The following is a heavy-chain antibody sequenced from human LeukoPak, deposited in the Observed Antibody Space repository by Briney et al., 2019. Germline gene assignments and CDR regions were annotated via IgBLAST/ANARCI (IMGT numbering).Heavy chain of an antibody. J-gene: IGHJ4*02. CDR1: GFTFSSYG. D-gene: IGHD2-15*01. CDR2: IWYDGSNK. V-gene: IGHV3-33*01. Sequence: GGSLRLSCAASGFTFSSYGMHWVRQAPGKGLEWVALIWYDGSNKYYADSVKGRFTISRDNSKNTLYLQMNCLRAEDTAVYYCARGVLGYCSGGTCHFDYWGQGTLVTVSS. CDR3: ARGVLGYCSGGTCHFDY.